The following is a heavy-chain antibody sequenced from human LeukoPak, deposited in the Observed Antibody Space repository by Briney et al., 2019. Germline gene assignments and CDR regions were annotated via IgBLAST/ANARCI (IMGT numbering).Heavy chain of an antibody. Sequence: PGGSLRLSCAASGFTFSSYAMSWVRQAPGKGLEWVSAISGSGGSTYYADSVKGRFTISRDNAKNSLYLQMNSLRAEDTAVYYCARAPDRTNPFDYWGQGTLVTVSS. V-gene: IGHV3-23*01. CDR1: GFTFSSYA. CDR2: ISGSGGST. CDR3: ARAPDRTNPFDY. J-gene: IGHJ4*02. D-gene: IGHD2-2*01.